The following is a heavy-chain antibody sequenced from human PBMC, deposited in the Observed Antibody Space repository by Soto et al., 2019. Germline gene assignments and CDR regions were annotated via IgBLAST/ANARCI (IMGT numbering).Heavy chain of an antibody. CDR2: IKHDGSEK. D-gene: IGHD1-20*01. J-gene: IGHJ6*02. CDR1: GFTFSAYW. CDR3: AIITRGFSMDV. Sequence: EVQLVESGGGLVQSGGSLRLSCAASGFTFSAYWMSWVRQTPGKGLEWVANIKHDGSEKYYVDSVKGRFTISRDNAKNSLFLEMNSLRAEDTAVFYCAIITRGFSMDVWGQGTTVTVSS. V-gene: IGHV3-7*01.